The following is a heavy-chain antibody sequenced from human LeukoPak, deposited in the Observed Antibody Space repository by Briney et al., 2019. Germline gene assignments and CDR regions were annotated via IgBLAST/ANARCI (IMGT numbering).Heavy chain of an antibody. CDR3: ARPMRGSGSLYYFDY. D-gene: IGHD3-10*01. J-gene: IGHJ4*02. CDR1: GGIFSRYA. V-gene: IGHV1-69*01. CDR2: IIPIFCTA. Sequence: AVNVSCQACGGIFSRYAISWVRPPAGQELEWMGGIIPIFCTANYAQKVQGRVTITADESQRTAYTELSSLRSEDTGVYYCARPMRGSGSLYYFDYWGQGTLVTVSS.